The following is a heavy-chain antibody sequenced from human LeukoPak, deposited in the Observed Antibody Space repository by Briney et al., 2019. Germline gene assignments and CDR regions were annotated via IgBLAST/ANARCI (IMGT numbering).Heavy chain of an antibody. Sequence: SETLSLTCTVSGGSISSYYWSWIRQPPGKGLEWIGYIYYSGSTNYNPSLKSRVTISVDTSKNQFSLKLSSVTAADTAVYYCARRADTAMVSNWYFDFWGRGTLVTVSS. D-gene: IGHD5-18*01. CDR3: ARRADTAMVSNWYFDF. CDR2: IYYSGST. V-gene: IGHV4-59*01. J-gene: IGHJ2*01. CDR1: GGSISSYY.